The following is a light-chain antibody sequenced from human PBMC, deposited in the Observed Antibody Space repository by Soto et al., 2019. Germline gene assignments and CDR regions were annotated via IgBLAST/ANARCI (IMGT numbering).Light chain of an antibody. Sequence: QSVLTQPPSVSGAPGQRITISCTGNSSNIGAGYDVHWYQQLPGTAPQVVIYGNINRPSGVPDRFSGSKSGTSAFLAITGLQAEDEADYYCQSYDSSLSGLFGGGTKLTVL. CDR1: SSNIGAGYD. V-gene: IGLV1-40*01. CDR3: QSYDSSLSGL. J-gene: IGLJ3*02. CDR2: GNI.